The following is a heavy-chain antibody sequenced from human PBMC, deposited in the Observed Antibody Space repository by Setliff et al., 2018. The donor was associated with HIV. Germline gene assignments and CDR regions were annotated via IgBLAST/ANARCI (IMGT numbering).Heavy chain of an antibody. CDR1: GGSIRSSSYY. J-gene: IGHJ1*01. CDR3: ARQYGAVKSVVTVVAKYFPH. Sequence: SETLSLTCNVSGGSIRSSSYYWGWIRQPPGKGLEWIGSIYYRGSTYYNLSLKSRVTISVDTSKNQFSLKLTSVTAADTAVYYCARQYGAVKSVVTVVAKYFPHWGQGTLVTVSS. D-gene: IGHD2-21*02. CDR2: IYYRGST. V-gene: IGHV4-39*01.